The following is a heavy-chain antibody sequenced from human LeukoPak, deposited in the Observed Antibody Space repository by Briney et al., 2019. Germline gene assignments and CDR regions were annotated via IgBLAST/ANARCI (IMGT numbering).Heavy chain of an antibody. V-gene: IGHV3-11*01. CDR2: ISSSGSTI. Sequence: PGGSLRLSCAASGFTFSDYYMSWVRQAPGKGLEWVSYISSSGSTIYYADSVKGRFTISRDNAKNSLYLQMNSLRAEDTAVYYCARFSSSCHLYYYYGMDVWGQGTTVTVSS. D-gene: IGHD6-13*01. CDR1: GFTFSDYY. J-gene: IGHJ6*01. CDR3: ARFSSSCHLYYYYGMDV.